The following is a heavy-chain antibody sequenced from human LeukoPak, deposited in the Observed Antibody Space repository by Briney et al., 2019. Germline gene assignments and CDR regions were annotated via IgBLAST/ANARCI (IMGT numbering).Heavy chain of an antibody. V-gene: IGHV3-15*07. CDR3: TTDGMTVYAAFDV. Sequence: PGGSPRLSCEASGFNFKNAWMNWVRQAPGKGLEWVGRIKKTQEGGATDCAAPVNGRFTISRDDSKNTLYLQMNSLKTEDTALYYCTTDGMTVYAAFDVWGQGTMVTVSS. CDR1: GFNFKNAW. D-gene: IGHD1-14*01. J-gene: IGHJ3*01. CDR2: IKKTQEGGAT.